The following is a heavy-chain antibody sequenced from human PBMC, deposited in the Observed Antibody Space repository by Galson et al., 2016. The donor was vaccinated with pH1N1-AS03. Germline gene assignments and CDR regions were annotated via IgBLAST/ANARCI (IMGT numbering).Heavy chain of an antibody. J-gene: IGHJ4*02. CDR1: GFSLSTIGMR. CDR3: ARIRGYSYYFDY. D-gene: IGHD5-18*01. V-gene: IGHV2-70*04. CDR2: IDWDDDK. Sequence: PALVKPTQTLTLTCTFSGFSLSTIGMRVNWVRQPPGKALEWLARIDWDDDKDYSTSLKTRLTISQDTTKKQVVLTMTNMDPVDTATYYCARIRGYSYYFDYWGQGTLVTVSS.